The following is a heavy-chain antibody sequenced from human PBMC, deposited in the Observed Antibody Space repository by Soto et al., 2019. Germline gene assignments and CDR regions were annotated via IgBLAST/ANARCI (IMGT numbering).Heavy chain of an antibody. CDR2: IYPGDSDT. D-gene: IGHD5-12*01. J-gene: IGHJ6*02. V-gene: IGHV5-51*01. CDR1: GYSFTSYW. CDR3: ARTGYREGGYYYYGMDV. Sequence: GESLKISCKGSGYSFTSYWIGWVRQMPGKGLEWMGIIYPGDSDTRYSPSFQGQATISADKSISTAYLQWSSLKASDTAMYYCARTGYREGGYYYYGMDVWGQGTTVTVSS.